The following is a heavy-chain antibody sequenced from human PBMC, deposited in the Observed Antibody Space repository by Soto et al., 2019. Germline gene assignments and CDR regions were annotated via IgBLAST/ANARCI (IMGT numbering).Heavy chain of an antibody. D-gene: IGHD6-6*01. Sequence: EAQLVESGGGLVQPGRSLRLSCAASGFTFDDYAMHWVRQAPGKGLEWVSGISWNSGNTGYAQKFQGRVTMTRNTSISTAYMELSSLRSEDTAVYYCARWEYSSSPRDYWGQGTLVTVSS. CDR1: GFTFDDYA. CDR3: ARWEYSSSPRDY. CDR2: ISWNSGNT. V-gene: IGHV3-9*01. J-gene: IGHJ4*02.